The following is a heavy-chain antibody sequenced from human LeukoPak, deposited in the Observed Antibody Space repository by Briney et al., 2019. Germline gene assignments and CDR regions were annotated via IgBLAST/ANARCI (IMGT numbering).Heavy chain of an antibody. D-gene: IGHD2-21*02. V-gene: IGHV3-15*01. Sequence: GGSLRLSCTASGFTFGDYAMTWVRQAPGKGLEWVGRIKSKTDGGTTDYAAPVKGRFTISRDDSKNTLYLQMNSLKTEDTAVYYCTTSVTAEDYWGQGTLVTVSS. CDR1: GFTFGDYA. CDR3: TTSVTAEDY. CDR2: IKSKTDGGTT. J-gene: IGHJ4*02.